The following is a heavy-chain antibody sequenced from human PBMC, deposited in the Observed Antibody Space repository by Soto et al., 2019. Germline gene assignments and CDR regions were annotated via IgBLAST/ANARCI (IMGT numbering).Heavy chain of an antibody. D-gene: IGHD6-13*01. V-gene: IGHV3-30-3*01. CDR3: ARGLMSTLVTSSHFDS. Sequence: GESLKISCAGSGFSFSSHAMNWVRQAPGKGLEWLAIIAYDGNTEHYADSVKGRFTISRDNYENTVYLEMNGLRGEDTGLYYCARGLMSTLVTSSHFDSWGRGVLVTVS. CDR2: IAYDGNTE. CDR1: GFSFSSHA. J-gene: IGHJ5*01.